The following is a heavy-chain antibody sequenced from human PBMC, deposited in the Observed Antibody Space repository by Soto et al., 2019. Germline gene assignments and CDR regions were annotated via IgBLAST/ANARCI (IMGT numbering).Heavy chain of an antibody. Sequence: QVQLVQSGPEVRKPGASVKVSCEASGYTFTTSGISWVRQVPGQGLEWMGWISTYNGDTNSAQNFQGRVLMTADTXXXXXXXXXXXXXXXXXXXXXXXXXGSXPYXXYGLDVWGQGTTVTVSS. J-gene: IGHJ6*02. V-gene: IGHV1-18*01. CDR3: XXXGSXPYXXYGLDV. CDR2: ISTYNGDT. D-gene: IGHD1-26*01. CDR1: GYTFTTSG.